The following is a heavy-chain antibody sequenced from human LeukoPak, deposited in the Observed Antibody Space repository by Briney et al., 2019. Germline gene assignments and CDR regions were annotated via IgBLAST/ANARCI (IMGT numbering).Heavy chain of an antibody. J-gene: IGHJ4*02. V-gene: IGHV1-2*02. Sequence: ASVKVSCKASGYTFTGYYMHWVRQAPGQGLEWMGWINPNSGGTNYAQKFQGRVTMTRDTSISTAYMELSRLRSDDTAVYYCARDLSRRDGSADWGQGTLVTVSS. CDR1: GYTFTGYY. D-gene: IGHD5-24*01. CDR3: ARDLSRRDGSAD. CDR2: INPNSGGT.